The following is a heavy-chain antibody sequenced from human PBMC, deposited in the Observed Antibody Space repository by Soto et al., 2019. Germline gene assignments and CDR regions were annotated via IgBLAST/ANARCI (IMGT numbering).Heavy chain of an antibody. CDR2: ISSSSSYI. Sequence: KPVGSLRLSCASSVFTFSSYSMNWVRHSPGKGLEWVSSISSSSSYIYYADSVKGRFTISRDNAKNSLYLQMNSLRAEDAAVYYCARDPNTAPRFYGMEVWGQGTTVSVSS. J-gene: IGHJ6*01. D-gene: IGHD5-18*01. CDR1: VFTFSSYS. CDR3: ARDPNTAPRFYGMEV. V-gene: IGHV3-21*01.